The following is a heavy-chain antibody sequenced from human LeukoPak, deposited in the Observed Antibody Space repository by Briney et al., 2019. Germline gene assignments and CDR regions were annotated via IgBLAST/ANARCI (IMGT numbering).Heavy chain of an antibody. D-gene: IGHD3-22*01. Sequence: GGSLRLSCAASGFTFSSYAMSWVRQAPGKGLEWVSYISSSSNTIYYADSVKGRFTISRDIAKNSLYLQMNSLRDEDTAVYYCARDSGFNWFDPWAREPWSPSPQ. J-gene: IGHJ5*02. CDR1: GFTFSSYA. CDR2: ISSSSNTI. CDR3: ARDSGFNWFDP. V-gene: IGHV3-48*02.